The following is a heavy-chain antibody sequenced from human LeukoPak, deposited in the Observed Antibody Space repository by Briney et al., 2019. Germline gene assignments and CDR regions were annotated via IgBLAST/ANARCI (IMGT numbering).Heavy chain of an antibody. CDR1: GFTFSSYG. J-gene: IGHJ3*02. V-gene: IGHV3-30*03. CDR3: ARAGGNSSEGAFDI. CDR2: ISYDGSNK. D-gene: IGHD4-23*01. Sequence: GRSLRLSCAASGFTFSSYGMHWVRQAPGKGLEWVAAISYDGSNKYYADSVKGRFTISRDNSKNTLYLQMNSLRAEDTAVYYCARAGGNSSEGAFDIWGQGTMVTVSS.